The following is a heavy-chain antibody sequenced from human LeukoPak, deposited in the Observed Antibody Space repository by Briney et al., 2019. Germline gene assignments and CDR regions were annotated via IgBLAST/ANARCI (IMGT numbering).Heavy chain of an antibody. J-gene: IGHJ4*02. CDR2: INNSSSYI. D-gene: IGHD3-22*01. V-gene: IGHV3-21*01. CDR3: ARGDYYDIGY. Sequence: GGSLRLSCAASGFTFSSYSMNWVRQAPGKGLEWVSYINNSSSYIYYADSVKGRFTISRDNAKNSLYLQMNSVRAEDTAVYYCARGDYYDIGYWGQGTLVTVSS. CDR1: GFTFSSYS.